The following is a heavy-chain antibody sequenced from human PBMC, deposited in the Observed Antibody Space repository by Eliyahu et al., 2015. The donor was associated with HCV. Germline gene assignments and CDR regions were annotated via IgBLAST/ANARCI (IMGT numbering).Heavy chain of an antibody. Sequence: QVQLVQSGAEVKKPGASVKVSCKASGYXXTGYYVHWVRQAPGQGLEWMGWINPNSGGTNYAQKFQGWVTMTRDTSISTAYMELSRLRSDDTAVYYCARDMYSSSSNYYYYGMDVWGQGTTVTVSS. D-gene: IGHD6-6*01. J-gene: IGHJ6*02. CDR1: GYXXTGYY. CDR2: INPNSGGT. V-gene: IGHV1-2*04. CDR3: ARDMYSSSSNYYYYGMDV.